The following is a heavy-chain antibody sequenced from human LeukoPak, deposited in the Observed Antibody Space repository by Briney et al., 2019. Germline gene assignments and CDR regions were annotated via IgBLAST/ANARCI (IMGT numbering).Heavy chain of an antibody. Sequence: GGSLRLSCAASGFTFDEYAMHWVRQAPGKGLEWVSLISGDGSNTYYADSVKGRFTISRDNSKDSLYLQMNGLRTEDTALYYCTKDRYCSSTSCPTDHWGQGTLVTVSS. CDR3: TKDRYCSSTSCPTDH. D-gene: IGHD2-2*01. J-gene: IGHJ4*02. CDR2: ISGDGSNT. CDR1: GFTFDEYA. V-gene: IGHV3-43*02.